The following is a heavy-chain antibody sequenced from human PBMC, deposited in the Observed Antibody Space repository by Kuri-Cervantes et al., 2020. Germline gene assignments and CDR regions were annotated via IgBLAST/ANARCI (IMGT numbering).Heavy chain of an antibody. CDR1: GYTFTGYY. CDR2: INPSGGST. CDR3: ARGVRWFRESAGRQYYYYYYMDV. J-gene: IGHJ6*03. V-gene: IGHV1-46*01. Sequence: ASVKVSCKASGYTFTGYYMHWVRQAPGQGLEWMGIINPSGGSTSYAQKLQGRVTMTRDTSTSTVYMELSSLRSEDTAVYYCARGVRWFRESAGRQYYYYYYMDVWGKGTTVTVSS. D-gene: IGHD3-10*01.